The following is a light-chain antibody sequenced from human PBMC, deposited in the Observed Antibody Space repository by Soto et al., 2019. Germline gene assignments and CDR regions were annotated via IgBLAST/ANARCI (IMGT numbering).Light chain of an antibody. V-gene: IGLV2-14*03. CDR3: NSYTTSNTFV. Sequence: LTQPASVSGSPGQAITVSCSGTSSDIGAHNFVSWYQPHPGKAPKPIIYEVINRPSGVSDRFSGSKSGNTASLTISGLQSEDEADYYCNSYTTSNTFVFGSGTKVTVL. CDR1: SSDIGAHNF. CDR2: EVI. J-gene: IGLJ1*01.